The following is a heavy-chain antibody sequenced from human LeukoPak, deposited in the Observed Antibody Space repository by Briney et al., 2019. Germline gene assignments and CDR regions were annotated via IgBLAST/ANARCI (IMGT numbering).Heavy chain of an antibody. CDR3: ARRGTNFWFDP. D-gene: IGHD3-16*01. Sequence: SQTLSLTCAVSGDSITSGGYSWSWIRQPPGTGLEWIGHIYHSGSTFYNSSLKSRVAISVDMSKNQFSLNLHSVTAADTAIYYCARRGTNFWFDPWGQGILVTVSS. V-gene: IGHV4-30-2*01. CDR1: GDSITSGGYS. J-gene: IGHJ5*02. CDR2: IYHSGST.